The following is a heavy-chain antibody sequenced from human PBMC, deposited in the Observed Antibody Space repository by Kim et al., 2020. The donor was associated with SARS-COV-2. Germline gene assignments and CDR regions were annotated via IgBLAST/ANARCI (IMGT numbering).Heavy chain of an antibody. V-gene: IGHV3-23*01. J-gene: IGHJ4*02. D-gene: IGHD3-22*01. CDR3: AKEQVVSNFDY. Sequence: TYAADSVKGRFTITRDTSKTTLYLQMNSLRAEDTAVYDCAKEQVVSNFDYWGQGTMVTVSS. CDR2: T.